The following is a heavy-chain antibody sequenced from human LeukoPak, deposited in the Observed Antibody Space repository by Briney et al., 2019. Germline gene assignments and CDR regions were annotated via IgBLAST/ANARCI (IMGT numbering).Heavy chain of an antibody. CDR1: GLTFTSFA. J-gene: IGHJ4*02. V-gene: IGHV3-23*01. Sequence: GGSLRLSCAASGLTFTSFAMSWVRQAPGKGLEWVSAISGSGDTTYYADSVKGRFTISRDNLENTLYTQMNSLRVEDTAVYYCAKGHSAHSTGFDYWGQGTLVIVSS. D-gene: IGHD1-26*01. CDR3: AKGHSAHSTGFDY. CDR2: ISGSGDTT.